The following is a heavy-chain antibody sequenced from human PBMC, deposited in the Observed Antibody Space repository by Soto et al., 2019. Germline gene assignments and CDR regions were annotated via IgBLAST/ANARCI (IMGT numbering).Heavy chain of an antibody. CDR2: TTGSGGTT. J-gene: IGHJ4*02. CDR3: AKGSRRLGFDY. Sequence: EVQLLESGGGLVQPGESLRLSCAASGLTFSTYAMSWVRQAPGKGLEWVSATTGSGGTTYYADSVKGRFTISRDNSKNTLYLQMNSLRAKDTAVYYCAKGSRRLGFDYWGQGTLLTVSS. CDR1: GLTFSTYA. D-gene: IGHD3-16*01. V-gene: IGHV3-23*01.